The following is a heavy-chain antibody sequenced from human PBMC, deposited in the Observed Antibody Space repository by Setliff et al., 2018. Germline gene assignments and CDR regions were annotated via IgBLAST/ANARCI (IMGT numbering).Heavy chain of an antibody. CDR1: GFTFRDYG. CDR3: AKNHLAGTPHVYFDY. V-gene: IGHV3-33*06. D-gene: IGHD6-19*01. CDR2: IWFDGSNK. Sequence: GGSLRLSCAASGFTFRDYGMHWVRQAPGKGLEWVAVIWFDGSNKYYADSLKGRFTISRDNSKSTLYLQMNSLRAEDTAVYYCAKNHLAGTPHVYFDYWGQGTLVTVSS. J-gene: IGHJ4*02.